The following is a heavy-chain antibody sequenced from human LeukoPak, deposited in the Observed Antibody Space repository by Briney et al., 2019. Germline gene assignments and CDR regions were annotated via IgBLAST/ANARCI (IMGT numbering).Heavy chain of an antibody. J-gene: IGHJ5*02. CDR3: ARGEVRGVIAYNWFDP. CDR2: IIPIFGTA. V-gene: IGHV1-69*13. D-gene: IGHD3-10*01. CDR1: GYTFTSYY. Sequence: GASVKVSCKASGYTFTSYYMHWVRQAPGQGLEWMGGIIPIFGTANYAQKFQGRVTITADESTSTAYMELSSLRSEDTAVYYCARGEVRGVIAYNWFDPWGQGTLVTVSS.